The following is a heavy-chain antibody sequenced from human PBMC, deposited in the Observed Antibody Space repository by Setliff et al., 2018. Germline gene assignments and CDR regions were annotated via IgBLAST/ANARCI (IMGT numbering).Heavy chain of an antibody. CDR2: IKQDGSEK. CDR3: ARRYCSSTGCVMDV. CDR1: GFTFSSYA. Sequence: GGSLRLSCAASGFTFSSYAMSWVRQAPGKGLEWVANIKQDGSEKYYVDSVKGRFTISRDNAKNSLYLQMNSLRAEDTAVYYCARRYCSSTGCVMDVWGKGTTVTVS. V-gene: IGHV3-7*03. J-gene: IGHJ6*03. D-gene: IGHD2-2*01.